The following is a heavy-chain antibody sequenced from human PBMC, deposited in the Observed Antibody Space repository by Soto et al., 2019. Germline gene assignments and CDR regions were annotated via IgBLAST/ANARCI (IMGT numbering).Heavy chain of an antibody. CDR3: ARSELVQDYFDY. V-gene: IGHV3-30-3*01. J-gene: IGHJ4*02. CDR2: ISYDGSNK. CDR1: GFTFSSYA. Sequence: GGSLRLSCAASGFTFSSYAMHWFRQAPGKGLEWVAVISYDGSNKYYADSVKGRFTISRDNSENTLYLQMNSLRVEDTAVYYCARSELVQDYFDYWGQGTLVTVSS. D-gene: IGHD6-13*01.